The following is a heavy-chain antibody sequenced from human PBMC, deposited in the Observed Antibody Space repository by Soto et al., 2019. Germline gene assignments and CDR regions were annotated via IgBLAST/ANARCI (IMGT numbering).Heavy chain of an antibody. CDR3: AKDRGPCSGNKCSSLYYYYGMDV. CDR1: GFKFGDYA. J-gene: IGHJ6*02. V-gene: IGHV3-9*01. Sequence: EVQLVESGGGLVQPGRSLRLSCEASGFKFGDYAMHWVRQAPGKGLEWVSGVSWNSEIVGYADSVKGRFTISRDNAKNSLYLEMHSLRTEYTALYYCAKDRGPCSGNKCSSLYYYYGMDVWGQGTTVTVSS. CDR2: VSWNSEIV. D-gene: IGHD2-15*01.